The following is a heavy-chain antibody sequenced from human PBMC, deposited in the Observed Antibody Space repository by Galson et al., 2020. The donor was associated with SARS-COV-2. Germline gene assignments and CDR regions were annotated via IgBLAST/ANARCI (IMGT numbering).Heavy chain of an antibody. J-gene: IGHJ6*02. CDR2: IWYDGSNK. CDR1: GFTFSSYG. V-gene: IGHV3-33*01. Sequence: TAGSLRLSCAASGFTFSSYGMHWVRQPPGKGLEWVAVIWYDGSNKYNADSVKGRFTISRDNSKNTLYLQMNSLRAEDTAVYYCARGLVAGGSRTYYGMDVWGQGTPVTVSS. D-gene: IGHD2-15*01. CDR3: ARGLVAGGSRTYYGMDV.